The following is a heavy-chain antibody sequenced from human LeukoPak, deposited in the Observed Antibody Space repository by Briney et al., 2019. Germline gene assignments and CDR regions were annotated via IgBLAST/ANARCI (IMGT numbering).Heavy chain of an antibody. D-gene: IGHD3-22*01. CDR2: ISYAGGT. J-gene: IGHJ4*02. CDR1: GGSISSFY. Sequence: SETLSLTCAVSGGSISSFYWSWVRQPPGKGLEWVGYISYAGGTTYNPSLKGRVSISLDTSNNQFSLRLTSVTAADTALYFCARVGDTSGYFYYFDYWGQGTLVSVSS. V-gene: IGHV4-59*08. CDR3: ARVGDTSGYFYYFDY.